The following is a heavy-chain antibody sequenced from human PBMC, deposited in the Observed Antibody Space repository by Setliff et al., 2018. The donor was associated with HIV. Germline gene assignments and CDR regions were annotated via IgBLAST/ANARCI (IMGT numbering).Heavy chain of an antibody. CDR2: IYYSGST. CDR1: GGSISSYY. Sequence: SETLSLTCTVSGGSISSYYWSWIRQPPGKGLEWIGSIYYSGSTNYNPSLKSRVTISVDTSKNQFSLKLSSVTAADTAVYYCARTSYNFWGGPDSWGQGTLVTVSS. CDR3: ARTSYNFWGGPDS. D-gene: IGHD3-3*01. J-gene: IGHJ4*02. V-gene: IGHV4-59*12.